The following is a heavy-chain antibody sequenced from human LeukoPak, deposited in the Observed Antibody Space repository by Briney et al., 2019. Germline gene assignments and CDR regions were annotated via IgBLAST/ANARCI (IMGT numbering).Heavy chain of an antibody. J-gene: IGHJ3*01. CDR1: GGSISSYY. CDR2: IYASGST. D-gene: IGHD2-2*02. V-gene: IGHV4-4*07. Sequence: SETLSLTCTVSGGSISSYYWSWIRQPAGKGLELIGRIYASGSTNYNPSLKSRVTMSVDTSENQFSLKLSSVTAADTAVYYCARSRCYNCAFDFWGQGTMVTVSP. CDR3: ARSRCYNCAFDF.